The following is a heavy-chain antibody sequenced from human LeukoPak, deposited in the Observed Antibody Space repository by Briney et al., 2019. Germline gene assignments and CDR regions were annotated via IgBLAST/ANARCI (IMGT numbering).Heavy chain of an antibody. D-gene: IGHD2-2*01. J-gene: IGHJ4*02. CDR3: ARCDTGSSHWGDY. Sequence: SESLSLTCPVSGGFVIRITDYCAWIRQPPGKGLEWIGRIFYSGSTYYNPSLKSRVTMSVDTSKNQFSLRLSSVTAADTAVYYCARCDTGSSHWGDYWGQGTLVTVSS. CDR2: IFYSGST. V-gene: IGHV4-39*01. CDR1: GGFVIRITDY.